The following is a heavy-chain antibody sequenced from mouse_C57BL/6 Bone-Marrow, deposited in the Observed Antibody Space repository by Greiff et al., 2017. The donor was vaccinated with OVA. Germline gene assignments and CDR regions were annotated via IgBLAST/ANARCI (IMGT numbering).Heavy chain of an antibody. CDR2: ISSGGSYT. V-gene: IGHV5-6*01. CDR1: GFTFSSYG. Sequence: EVHLVESGGDLVKPGGSLKLSCAASGFTFSSYGMSWVRQTPDKRLEWVATISSGGSYTYYPDSVKGRFTISRDNANNTRYLQMRSLKSEDTAMYDCARRYYGRNWYFDVWGTGTTVTVSS. D-gene: IGHD1-1*01. J-gene: IGHJ1*03. CDR3: ARRYYGRNWYFDV.